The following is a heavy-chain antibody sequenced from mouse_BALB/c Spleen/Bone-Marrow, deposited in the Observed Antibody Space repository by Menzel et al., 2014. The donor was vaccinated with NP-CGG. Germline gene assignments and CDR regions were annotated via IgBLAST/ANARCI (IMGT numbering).Heavy chain of an antibody. CDR3: ARNPVGRNYFDY. CDR2: IWSGGST. D-gene: IGHD4-1*01. Sequence: QVHLQQPGPGLVQPSQSLSITCTVSGFSFPNYGVHWVRQSPGKGREWLGVIWSGGSTDYNAAFISRLSISKDNSKSXVFFKMNSPQVNDTAIYYCARNPVGRNYFDYWGQGTTLTVSS. CDR1: GFSFPNYG. J-gene: IGHJ2*01. V-gene: IGHV2-2*02.